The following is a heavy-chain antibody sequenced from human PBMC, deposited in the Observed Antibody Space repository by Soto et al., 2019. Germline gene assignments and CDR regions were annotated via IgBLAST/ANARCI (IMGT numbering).Heavy chain of an antibody. V-gene: IGHV1-18*01. CDR3: ARGSDFWSGYSNFDY. Sequence: GASVKVSCKASGYTFTSCGISWVRQAPGQGLEWMGWISTYNGNTNYAQKLQGRVTMTTDTSTSTAYMELRSLRSDDTAVYYCARGSDFWSGYSNFDYWGQGTLGTVSP. D-gene: IGHD3-3*01. CDR1: GYTFTSCG. CDR2: ISTYNGNT. J-gene: IGHJ4*02.